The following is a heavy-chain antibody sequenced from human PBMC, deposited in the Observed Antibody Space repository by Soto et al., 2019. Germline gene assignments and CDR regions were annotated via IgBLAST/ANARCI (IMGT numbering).Heavy chain of an antibody. J-gene: IGHJ3*02. CDR3: AKDNGSGCDWLRVGDACDI. CDR2: ISYDGSNK. CDR1: GFTFSSYG. V-gene: IGHV3-30*18. D-gene: IGHD5-12*01. Sequence: QVQLVESGGGVVQPGRSLRLSCAASGFTFSSYGMHWVRQAPGKGLEWVAVISYDGSNKYYADSVKGRLTISRDNSKNTLYLQMNRLRGEDTAVYYCAKDNGSGCDWLRVGDACDIWGQGTMVTVSS.